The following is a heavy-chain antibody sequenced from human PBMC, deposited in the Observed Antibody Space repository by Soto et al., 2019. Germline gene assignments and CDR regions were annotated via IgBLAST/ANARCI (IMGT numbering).Heavy chain of an antibody. Sequence: SVKVSCKASGGTFSSYAISWVRQAPGQGLEWMGGIIPIFGTANYAQKFQGRVTITADESTSTAYMELSSLRSEDTAVYYCARVSPPDLNVDTAMVNRPVAFDIWGQETMVTVSS. D-gene: IGHD5-18*01. J-gene: IGHJ3*02. CDR3: ARVSPPDLNVDTAMVNRPVAFDI. CDR2: IIPIFGTA. CDR1: GGTFSSYA. V-gene: IGHV1-69*13.